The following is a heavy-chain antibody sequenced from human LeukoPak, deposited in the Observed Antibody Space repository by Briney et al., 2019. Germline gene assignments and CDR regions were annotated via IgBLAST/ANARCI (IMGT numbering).Heavy chain of an antibody. CDR2: ISSSTMTI. CDR3: ARVGDDYNEYVDY. V-gene: IGHV3-48*04. CDR1: GFTFSSYG. D-gene: IGHD5-24*01. Sequence: PGGSLRLSCAASGFTFSSYGMSWIRQAPGKGLEWISYISSSTMTIHYADSVKGRFTISRDNAKNSLLLQMNSLRAEDSAVYYCARVGDDYNEYVDYWGQGTLVTVSS. J-gene: IGHJ4*02.